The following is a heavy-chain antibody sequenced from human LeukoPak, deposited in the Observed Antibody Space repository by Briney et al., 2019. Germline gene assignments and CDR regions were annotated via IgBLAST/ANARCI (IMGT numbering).Heavy chain of an antibody. CDR3: ARININHILIDWFDP. V-gene: IGHV3-53*01. CDR1: GFTVSNNY. Sequence: PGGSLRLSCAASGFTVSNNYMAWVRQAPGKGLEWVSVIYNGGSTYYANSVKGRFTISRDGSKNTLYLQMNSLRAEDTAVYYCARININHILIDWFDPWGQGTLVTVSP. J-gene: IGHJ5*02. D-gene: IGHD3-3*02. CDR2: IYNGGST.